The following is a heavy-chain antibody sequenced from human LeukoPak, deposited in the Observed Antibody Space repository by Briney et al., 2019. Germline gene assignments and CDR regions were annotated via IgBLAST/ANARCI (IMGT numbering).Heavy chain of an antibody. CDR1: GFTFSSYG. CDR2: IRYDGSNK. J-gene: IGHJ4*02. CDR3: AKGASTGTTVSPFDY. D-gene: IGHD1-7*01. Sequence: GGSLRLSCAASGFTFSSYGMHWVRQAPGKGLEWVAFIRYDGSNKYYADSVKGRFTISRDNSKNTLYLQMNSLRAEDTAVYYCAKGASTGTTVSPFDYWGQGALVTVSS. V-gene: IGHV3-30*02.